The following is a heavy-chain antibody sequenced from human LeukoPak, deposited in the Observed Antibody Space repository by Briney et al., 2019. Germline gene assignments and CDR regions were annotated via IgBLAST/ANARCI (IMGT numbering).Heavy chain of an antibody. CDR3: VKDWRGSGVPETFDY. J-gene: IGHJ4*02. CDR2: ISSNGGST. D-gene: IGHD7-27*01. CDR1: GFTFSSYA. Sequence: PGGSLRLSCSASGFTFSSYAMHWVRQAPGKGLEYVSAISSNGGSTYYADSVKGRFTISRDNSKNTLYLQMSSLRAEDTAVYYCVKDWRGSGVPETFDYWGQGTLVTVSS. V-gene: IGHV3-64D*06.